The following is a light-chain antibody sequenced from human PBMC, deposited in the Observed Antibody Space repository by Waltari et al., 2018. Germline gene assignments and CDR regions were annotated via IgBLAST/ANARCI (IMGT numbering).Light chain of an antibody. V-gene: IGLV2-14*03. J-gene: IGLJ2*01. CDR1: SSDVGGYNY. Sequence: QSALTQPASVSGSPGQSITIPCSGSSSDVGGYNYVSWYLQYPGQAPKLIIYDVSQLPSEIFNRFSGSKSGSTASLTISGLQAEDEADYYCSSYTSSNTVLFGGGTKVTVL. CDR3: SSYTSSNTVL. CDR2: DVS.